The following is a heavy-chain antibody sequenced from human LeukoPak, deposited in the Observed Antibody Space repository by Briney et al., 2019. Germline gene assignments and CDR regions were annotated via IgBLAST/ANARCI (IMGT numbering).Heavy chain of an antibody. CDR2: ISYDGTNK. CDR3: ARGLQPPVLYGMDV. V-gene: IGHV3-30-3*01. CDR1: GFTFSNYA. Sequence: GGSLRLSCAASGFTFSNYAMHWVRQAPGKGLEWVAVISYDGTNKYYADSVKGRCTISRDNSKNTLYLQMNSLRADDTAVYYCARGLQPPVLYGMDVWGQGTTVTVSS. J-gene: IGHJ6*02. D-gene: IGHD4-11*01.